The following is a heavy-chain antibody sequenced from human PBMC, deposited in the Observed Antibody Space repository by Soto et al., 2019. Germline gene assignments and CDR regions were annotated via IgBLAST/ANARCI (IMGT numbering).Heavy chain of an antibody. Sequence: GGSLRLSCSGSGFTFSTFTMNWVRQAPGKGLEWVSFISSSSTSTYYADSVKGRFTISRDDAKNSLYLQMNSLRAEDTAIYYCARDRDTAMVPYFDYWGPGTLVTVSS. D-gene: IGHD5-18*01. CDR2: ISSSSTST. J-gene: IGHJ4*02. V-gene: IGHV3-48*01. CDR3: ARDRDTAMVPYFDY. CDR1: GFTFSTFT.